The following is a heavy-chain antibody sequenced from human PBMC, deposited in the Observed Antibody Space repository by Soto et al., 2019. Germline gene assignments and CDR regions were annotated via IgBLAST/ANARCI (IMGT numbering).Heavy chain of an antibody. J-gene: IGHJ5*02. CDR1: GYTLTELS. V-gene: IGHV1-24*01. D-gene: IGHD2-2*01. Sequence: ASVKVSCKVSGYTLTELSMHWVRQAPGKGLEWMGGFDPEDGETIYAQKFQGRVTMTEDTSTDTAYMELSSLRSEDTAVYYCARFRDCSSTSCPAAGSWFDPWGQGTLVTVSS. CDR3: ARFRDCSSTSCPAAGSWFDP. CDR2: FDPEDGET.